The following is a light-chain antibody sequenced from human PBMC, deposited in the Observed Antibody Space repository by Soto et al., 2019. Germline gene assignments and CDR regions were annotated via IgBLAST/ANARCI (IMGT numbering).Light chain of an antibody. Sequence: EIVMTQSPAPLSVSPGERATLSCRASQSVGSNLAWYQQKPGQAPRLLISGASARATGIPDRFSGSGSGTDFTLTVSSLQSEDFAVYYCQQYNNWPLTFGGGTTVEIK. CDR1: QSVGSN. J-gene: IGKJ4*01. CDR2: GAS. V-gene: IGKV3-15*01. CDR3: QQYNNWPLT.